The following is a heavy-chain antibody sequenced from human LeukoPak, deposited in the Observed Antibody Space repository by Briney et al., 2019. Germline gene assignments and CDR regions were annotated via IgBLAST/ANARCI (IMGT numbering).Heavy chain of an antibody. V-gene: IGHV3-53*01. Sequence: PGGSLRLSCAASGFTFSSYAMSWVRQAPGKGLEWVSVIYSGGSTYYADSVKGRFTISRDNSKNTLYLQMNSLRAEDTAVYYCARVGWLRFLDYWGQGTLVTVSS. CDR2: IYSGGST. D-gene: IGHD5-12*01. CDR1: GFTFSSYA. CDR3: ARVGWLRFLDY. J-gene: IGHJ4*02.